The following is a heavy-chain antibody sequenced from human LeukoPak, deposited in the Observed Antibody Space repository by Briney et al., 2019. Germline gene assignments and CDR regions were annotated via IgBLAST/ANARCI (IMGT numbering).Heavy chain of an antibody. J-gene: IGHJ4*02. Sequence: SETLSLTCIVSGGSISSHYWSWIRQPPGKGLEWIGYIYYSGSTNYNPSLKSRVTISVDTSKNQFSLKLSSVTAADTAVYYCANLYCSSTSCRDYWGQGTLVTVSS. CDR3: ANLYCSSTSCRDY. CDR2: IYYSGST. V-gene: IGHV4-59*08. CDR1: GGSISSHY. D-gene: IGHD2-2*01.